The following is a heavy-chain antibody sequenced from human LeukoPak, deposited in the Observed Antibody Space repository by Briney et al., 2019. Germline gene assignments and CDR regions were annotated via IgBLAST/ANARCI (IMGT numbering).Heavy chain of an antibody. D-gene: IGHD2-15*01. CDR2: ISANNGNT. Sequence: ASEKVSCKASGYTFTSYGISWVRQAPGQGLEWMGWISANNGNTNSAQKFQGRVTMTTDTSTSTAYMELRSLRSDDTAVYYCARDFFHGHCAGLSCFLLDYWGQGSLVTVSS. J-gene: IGHJ4*02. V-gene: IGHV1-18*01. CDR3: ARDFFHGHCAGLSCFLLDY. CDR1: GYTFTSYG.